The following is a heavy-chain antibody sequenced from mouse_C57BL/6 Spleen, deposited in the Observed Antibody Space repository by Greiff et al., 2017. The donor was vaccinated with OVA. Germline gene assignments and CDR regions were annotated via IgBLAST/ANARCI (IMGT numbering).Heavy chain of an antibody. J-gene: IGHJ3*01. CDR3: TRGGNSNYGLVAD. D-gene: IGHD2-5*01. Sequence: VKLVESGAELVRPGASVTLSCKASGYTFTDYKMHWVKQTPVHGPEWIGAIDPETGGTAYNQKFKGKAILTADKSSSTAYMELRGLTSEDSAVYYCTRGGNSNYGLVADWGQGTLVTVSA. V-gene: IGHV1-15*01. CDR1: GYTFTDYK. CDR2: IDPETGGT.